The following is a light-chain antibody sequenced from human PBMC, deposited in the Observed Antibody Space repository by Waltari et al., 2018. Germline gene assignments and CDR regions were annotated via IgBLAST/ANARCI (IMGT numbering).Light chain of an antibody. CDR3: AAWDDSLNGLS. CDR2: NDN. Sequence: QSVLTPPPSASGTPGQSVTIASSGRGSNIGINTLNWYQQLQATAPKLLIYNDNQRPSGVPARFSGSKSGATASLVISGLQSDDEANYYCAAWDDSLNGLSFGTGTRVTVL. CDR1: GSNIGINT. V-gene: IGLV1-44*01. J-gene: IGLJ1*01.